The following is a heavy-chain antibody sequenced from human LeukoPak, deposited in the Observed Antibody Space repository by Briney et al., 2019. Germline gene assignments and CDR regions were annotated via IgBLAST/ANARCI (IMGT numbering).Heavy chain of an antibody. Sequence: GGSLKPPVEAPGLTAIGNKLTWAPKAPGKGLEWVSVIYSGGSTYYADSVKGRFTISRHNSKNTLYLQMNSLRAEDTAVYYCARDHDSYYFDYWGQGTLVTVSS. D-gene: IGHD3-3*01. V-gene: IGHV3-53*04. CDR2: IYSGGST. CDR3: ARDHDSYYFDY. J-gene: IGHJ4*02. CDR1: GLTAIGNK.